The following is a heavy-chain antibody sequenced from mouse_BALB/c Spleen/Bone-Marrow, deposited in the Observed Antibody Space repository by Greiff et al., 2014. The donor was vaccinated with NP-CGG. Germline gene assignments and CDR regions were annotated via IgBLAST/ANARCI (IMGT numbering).Heavy chain of an antibody. Sequence: VQGVESGAELVRPGTSVKISCKASGYTFTNYWLGWVKQRPGHGLEWIGDIYPGGGYTNYNEKFKGKATLTADTSSSTAYMQLSSLTSEDSAVYFCAREARRYFDVWGAGTTVTVSS. CDR1: GYTFTNYW. D-gene: IGHD3-1*01. J-gene: IGHJ1*01. V-gene: IGHV1-63*02. CDR2: IYPGGGYT. CDR3: AREARRYFDV.